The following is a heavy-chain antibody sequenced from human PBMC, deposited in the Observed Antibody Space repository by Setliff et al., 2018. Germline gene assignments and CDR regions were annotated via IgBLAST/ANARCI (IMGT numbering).Heavy chain of an antibody. J-gene: IGHJ5*02. CDR3: ARDGYCSSTSCPGWFDP. Sequence: HPGGSLRLSCGAAGFTFGGYGMHWVRQAPGKGLEWVALIRYDGSNKYYADSVKGRFTISRDNSKNTLYLQMNSLRAEDTAVYYCARDGYCSSTSCPGWFDPWGQGTLVTVS. V-gene: IGHV3-30*02. D-gene: IGHD2-2*03. CDR2: IRYDGSNK. CDR1: GFTFGGYG.